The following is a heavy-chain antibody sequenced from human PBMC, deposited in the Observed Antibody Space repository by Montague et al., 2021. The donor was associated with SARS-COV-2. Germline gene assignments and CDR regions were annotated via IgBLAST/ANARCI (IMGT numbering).Heavy chain of an antibody. Sequence: TLSLTCTVSGGSISSYYWSWIRQRPGKGLEWIGYIYYSGSTNYNPSLTSRVTISVDTSKNQFSLKLSSVTAADTAVYYCARVGVITTWFYFDYWGQGTLVTVSS. CDR3: ARVGVITTWFYFDY. CDR1: GGSISSYY. D-gene: IGHD3-22*01. J-gene: IGHJ4*02. V-gene: IGHV4-59*01. CDR2: IYYSGST.